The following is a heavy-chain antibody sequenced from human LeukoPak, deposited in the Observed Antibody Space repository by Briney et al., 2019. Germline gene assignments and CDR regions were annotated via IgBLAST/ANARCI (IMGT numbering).Heavy chain of an antibody. D-gene: IGHD5-24*01. CDR3: VRRGDGYPYYFDY. Sequence: PSETLSLTCTVPGGSISNHYWSWIRQPPGKGLEWIGYIHYGGNTDYNPSLKSRLTISVDTSKNQFSLKLSSVTAAVTAVYYCVRRGDGYPYYFDYWGQGTLVTVSS. CDR1: GGSISNHY. J-gene: IGHJ4*02. CDR2: IHYGGNT. V-gene: IGHV4-59*11.